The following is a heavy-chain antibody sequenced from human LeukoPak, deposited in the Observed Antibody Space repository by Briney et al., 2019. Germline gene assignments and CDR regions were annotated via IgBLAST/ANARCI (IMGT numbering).Heavy chain of an antibody. V-gene: IGHV3-23*01. CDR3: AKDCSSTSCPTSGY. J-gene: IGHJ4*02. CDR2: ISGSGVST. Sequence: GGSLRLSCAASGFTFSSYAMSWVRQAPGKGLEWVSAISGSGVSTYYADSVKGRFTISRDNSKSTLYLQMNSLRAEDTAVYYCAKDCSSTSCPTSGYWGQGTLVTVSS. CDR1: GFTFSSYA. D-gene: IGHD2-2*01.